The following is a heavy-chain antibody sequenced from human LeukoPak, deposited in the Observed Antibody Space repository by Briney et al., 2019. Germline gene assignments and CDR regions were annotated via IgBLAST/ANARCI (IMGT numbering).Heavy chain of an antibody. Sequence: ASVKVSCKASEYTFTVYYIYWVRQAPGRGLEWMGWINPNSGGTNYAQKFQGRVTMTRDTSISTAYMELSRLRSDDTAVYYCARDSPQHDTNLVDFAYWGQGTLVTVSS. D-gene: IGHD3-22*01. CDR1: EYTFTVYY. CDR2: INPNSGGT. J-gene: IGHJ4*02. V-gene: IGHV1-2*02. CDR3: ARDSPQHDTNLVDFAY.